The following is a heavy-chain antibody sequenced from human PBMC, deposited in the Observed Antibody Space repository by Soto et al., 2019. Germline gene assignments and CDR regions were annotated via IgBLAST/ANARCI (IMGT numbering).Heavy chain of an antibody. CDR2: INPNSGDT. CDR3: ARVRTYYDSSGSLDY. CDR1: GYTFTGYF. V-gene: IGHV1-2*02. Sequence: VKVSCKASGYTFTGYFIHWVRQAPGQGLEWMGWINPNSGDTNYAQKFQGRVTMTRDMSISTAYMELRRLTSDDTAVYYCARVRTYYDSSGSLDYWGQGTLVTVSS. J-gene: IGHJ4*02. D-gene: IGHD3-22*01.